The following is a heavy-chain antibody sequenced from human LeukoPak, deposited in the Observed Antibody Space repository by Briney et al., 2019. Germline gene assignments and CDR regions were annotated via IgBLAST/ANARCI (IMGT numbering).Heavy chain of an antibody. CDR2: INPNSGGT. J-gene: IGHJ5*02. D-gene: IGHD3-22*01. V-gene: IGHV1-2*02. Sequence: ASVKVSCKASGYTFTGYYMDWVRQAPGQGLEWMGWINPNSGGTNYAQKFQGRVTMTRDTSISTAYMELSRLRSDDTAVYYCAREEEGSGYSLNWFDPWGQGTLVTVSS. CDR1: GYTFTGYY. CDR3: AREEEGSGYSLNWFDP.